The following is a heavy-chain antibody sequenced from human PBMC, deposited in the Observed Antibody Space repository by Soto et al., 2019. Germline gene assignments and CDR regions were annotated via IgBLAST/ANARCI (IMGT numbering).Heavy chain of an antibody. D-gene: IGHD3-3*01. V-gene: IGHV3-30-3*01. J-gene: IGHJ4*02. CDR2: ISYDGSNK. Sequence: GVSLRLSCAASGFTFSSYAMHWVRQAPGKGLEWVAVISYDGSNKYYADSVKGRFTISRDNSKNTLYLQMNSLRAEDTAVYYCARVGVLIFGVVTEDFDYWGQGTLVTVSS. CDR1: GFTFSSYA. CDR3: ARVGVLIFGVVTEDFDY.